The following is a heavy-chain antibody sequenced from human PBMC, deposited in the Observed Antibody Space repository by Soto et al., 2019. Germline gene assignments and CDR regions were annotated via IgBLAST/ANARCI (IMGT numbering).Heavy chain of an antibody. J-gene: IGHJ4*02. CDR1: GGSIRWGGFY. D-gene: IGHD3-22*01. Sequence: KSSETLSLTCTVSGGSIRWGGFYWTWVRPHPGKGLEWIGYIYHTGATYYNPSLKSRVAISGDTSKNQFSLRLGSVTAADTAVYYCAREGNFYDGSAYPGGFDYWGQGTLVTVSS. CDR3: AREGNFYDGSAYPGGFDY. V-gene: IGHV4-31*03. CDR2: IYHTGAT.